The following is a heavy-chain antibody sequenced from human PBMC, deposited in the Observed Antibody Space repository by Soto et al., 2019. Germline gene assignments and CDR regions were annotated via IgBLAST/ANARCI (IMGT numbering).Heavy chain of an antibody. CDR3: ARLAEWEYYDGMDV. V-gene: IGHV3-73*02. Sequence: EVQLVESGGGLVQPGGSLKLSCAVSGFTFSVSAIHWVRQASGKGLEWVGRIRSKADNYATAYGASVKGRFSISRADSKNTAYLQMSSLNTEDTAVYYCARLAEWEYYDGMDVWGQGTTVTVSS. J-gene: IGHJ6*02. CDR2: IRSKADNYAT. CDR1: GFTFSVSA. D-gene: IGHD1-26*01.